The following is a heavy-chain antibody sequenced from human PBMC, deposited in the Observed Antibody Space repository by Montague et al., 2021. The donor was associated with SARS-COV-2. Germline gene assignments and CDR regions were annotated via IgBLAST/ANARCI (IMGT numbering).Heavy chain of an antibody. CDR1: GGSINSCNYY. V-gene: IGHV4-31*03. Sequence: TLSLTCTVSGGSINSCNYYWSWIRQHPGKGLEWIGYIHYSGNYYYSPSLRSRITIAMDTSKNQLSLTVNSVTAADTAVYYCARGSGNLDPLDLWGQGTLVTVSS. J-gene: IGHJ5*02. D-gene: IGHD6-19*01. CDR2: IHYSGNY. CDR3: ARGSGNLDPLDL.